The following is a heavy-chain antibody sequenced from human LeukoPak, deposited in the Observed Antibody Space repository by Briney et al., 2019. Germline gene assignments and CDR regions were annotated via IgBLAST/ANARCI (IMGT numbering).Heavy chain of an antibody. Sequence: GGSLRLSCAASGFTFSTYNMNWVRQAPGKGLEWVSSISSSSSYIYYADSVKGRFTISRDNAKNSLYLQMNSLRAEDTAVYYCARGKQLVLMDVWGKGTTVTVSS. D-gene: IGHD6-6*01. V-gene: IGHV3-21*01. J-gene: IGHJ6*04. CDR3: ARGKQLVLMDV. CDR1: GFTFSTYN. CDR2: ISSSSSYI.